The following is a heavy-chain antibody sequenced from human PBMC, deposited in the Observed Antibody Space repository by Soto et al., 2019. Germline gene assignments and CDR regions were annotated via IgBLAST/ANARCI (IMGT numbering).Heavy chain of an antibody. CDR2: IDYSGST. V-gene: IGHV4-30-4*01. J-gene: IGHJ4*02. D-gene: IGHD2-8*01. CDR3: ARSKGYCTNGVCYGVTGRLDY. Sequence: QVQLQESGPGLVKPSQTLSLTCTVSGGSISSGDYYWSWIRQPPGKGLECIGYIDYSGSTYYNPSLKSRVTISVDTSKNQFSLKLSSVTAADTAVYYCARSKGYCTNGVCYGVTGRLDYWGQGTLVTVSS. CDR1: GGSISSGDYY.